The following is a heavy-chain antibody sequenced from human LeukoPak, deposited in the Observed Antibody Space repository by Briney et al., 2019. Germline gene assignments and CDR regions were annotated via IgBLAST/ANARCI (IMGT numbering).Heavy chain of an antibody. CDR3: ERGIVLMVYAPDYMDV. CDR2: IYTSGST. J-gene: IGHJ6*03. D-gene: IGHD2-8*01. V-gene: IGHV4-61*02. CDR1: GGSISSGSYY. Sequence: SQTLSLTCAVSGGSISSGSYYWRWIRQPAGKGLGWIGRIYTSGSTNYNPSVKSRVTISVDKSKNQFSLKLSSVTAADTAVYYCERGIVLMVYAPDYMDVWGKGTTVTVSS.